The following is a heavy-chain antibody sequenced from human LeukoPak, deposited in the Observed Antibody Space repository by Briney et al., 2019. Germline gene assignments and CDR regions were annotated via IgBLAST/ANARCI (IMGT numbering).Heavy chain of an antibody. J-gene: IGHJ4*02. CDR2: ISGSGSST. D-gene: IGHD6-19*01. Sequence: PGGSLRLSCAASGFTFSSYAMSWVRQAPGKGLEWVSAISGSGSSTYYADSVKGRFTISRDNSKNTLYLQMNSLRAEDTAVYYCAKDSLVAGSFDYWGQGTLVTVSS. CDR1: GFTFSSYA. V-gene: IGHV3-23*01. CDR3: AKDSLVAGSFDY.